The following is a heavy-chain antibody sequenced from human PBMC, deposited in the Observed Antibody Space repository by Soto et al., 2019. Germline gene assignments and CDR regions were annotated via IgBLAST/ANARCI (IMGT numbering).Heavy chain of an antibody. J-gene: IGHJ4*02. CDR3: ARHGVGDILTGQPDY. CDR2: IYPGDSDT. Sequence: GESLKISCQTSGYSFGKHWIGWVSPMTGKGLEWMGIIYPGDSDTRYSPSFQGQVTISADKSISTAYLQWSSLKASDTAMYYCARHGVGDILTGQPDYWGQGTLVTVSS. V-gene: IGHV5-51*01. D-gene: IGHD3-9*01. CDR1: GYSFGKHW.